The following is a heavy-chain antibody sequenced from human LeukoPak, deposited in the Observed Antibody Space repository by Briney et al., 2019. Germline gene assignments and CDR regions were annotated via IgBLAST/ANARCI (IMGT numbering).Heavy chain of an antibody. Sequence: GRSLRLSCAASGFTFSSYAMHWVRQAPGKGLEWVAVISYDGSNKYYADSVKGRFTISRDNSKDTLYLQMNSLRAEDTAVYYCAKRSSSTIGDFDYWGQGTLVTVSS. CDR1: GFTFSSYA. CDR3: AKRSSSTIGDFDY. J-gene: IGHJ4*02. V-gene: IGHV3-30-3*02. CDR2: ISYDGSNK. D-gene: IGHD2-2*01.